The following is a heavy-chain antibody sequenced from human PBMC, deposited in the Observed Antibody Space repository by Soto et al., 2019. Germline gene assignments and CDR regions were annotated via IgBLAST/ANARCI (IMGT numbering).Heavy chain of an antibody. CDR2: INAGNGNT. V-gene: IGHV1-3*01. Sequence: ASVKVSCKASGYTFTSYAMHWVRQAPGQRLKWMGWINAGNGNTKYSQKLQGRVTITRDTSASTAYMELSSLRSEDTAVNYCAKASALSLYDYWGRGTRVTVSP. J-gene: IGHJ4*02. CDR3: AKASALSLYDY. CDR1: GYTFTSYA. D-gene: IGHD2-15*01.